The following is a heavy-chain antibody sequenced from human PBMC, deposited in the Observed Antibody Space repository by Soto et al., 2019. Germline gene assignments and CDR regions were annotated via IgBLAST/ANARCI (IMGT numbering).Heavy chain of an antibody. CDR2: INSDESST. CDR1: GFTFSSYW. Sequence: EVQLVESGGGLVQPGGSLRLSCAASGFTFSSYWMHWVRQAPWKGLVWVSRINSDESSTSYAEAVKGRCTISRDNAKHTLELKRNSPRGEATAVYYCVRTMMVVAGATREYSWGKGTLVTVSS. D-gene: IGHD3-22*01. CDR3: VRTMMVVAGATREYS. V-gene: IGHV3-74*01. J-gene: IGHJ1*01.